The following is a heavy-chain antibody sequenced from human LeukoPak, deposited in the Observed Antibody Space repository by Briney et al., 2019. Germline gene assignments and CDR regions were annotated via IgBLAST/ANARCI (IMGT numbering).Heavy chain of an antibody. Sequence: GGSLRLSCAASGFTFSNAWMSWVRQAPGKGLEWVGRIKSKTDGGTTDYAAPVKGRFTISRDDSKNTLYLQMNGLKTEDTAVYYCTTRHGYSYGYYFDYCGQGTLVTVSS. V-gene: IGHV3-15*01. CDR3: TTRHGYSYGYYFDY. J-gene: IGHJ4*02. CDR1: GFTFSNAW. CDR2: IKSKTDGGTT. D-gene: IGHD5-18*01.